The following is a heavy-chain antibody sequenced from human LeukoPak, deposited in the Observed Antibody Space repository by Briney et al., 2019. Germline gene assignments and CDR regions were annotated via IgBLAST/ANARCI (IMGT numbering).Heavy chain of an antibody. J-gene: IGHJ4*02. V-gene: IGHV4-34*01. D-gene: IGHD3-10*01. CDR3: ASRRDYYGSGSYYNRARLDY. Sequence: SETLSLTCAVYGGSFSGYYWSWIRQPPGKGLEWIGEINHSGSTNYNPSLKSRVTISVDTSKNQFSLKLSSVTAADTAVYYCASRRDYYGSGSYYNRARLDYWGQGTLVTVSS. CDR1: GGSFSGYY. CDR2: INHSGST.